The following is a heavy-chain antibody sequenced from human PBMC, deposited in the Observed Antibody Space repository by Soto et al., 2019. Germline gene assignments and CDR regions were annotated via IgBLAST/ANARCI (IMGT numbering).Heavy chain of an antibody. CDR1: GDTVSNFA. V-gene: IGHV1-69*01. D-gene: IGHD5-18*01. J-gene: IGHJ5*02. Sequence: QVQLVQSGAEVKKPGSSVKVSCKASGDTVSNFAIIWVRQAPGQGLEWMGGIIPTFGTTDYAQSFQGRVSITADESTHTAYMELYSLRSEDTAIYFCARVDTSLFAGGEWFAPWGQGTLITVSS. CDR3: ARVDTSLFAGGEWFAP. CDR2: IIPTFGTT.